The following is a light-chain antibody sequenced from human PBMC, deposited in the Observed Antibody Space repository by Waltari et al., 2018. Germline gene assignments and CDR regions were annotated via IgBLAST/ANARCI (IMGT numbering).Light chain of an antibody. CDR3: SSYTRSMVWV. V-gene: IGLV2-14*01. CDR2: EVS. CDR1: SSDVGGYNY. J-gene: IGLJ3*02. Sequence: QSALTQPASVSGSPGQSITISCPGTSSDVGGYNYVSWYQQHPGKAPKLMIYEVSYRPSGVSNRFSGSKSGNTASLSISGLQAEDEAEYYCSSYTRSMVWVFGGGTKLTVL.